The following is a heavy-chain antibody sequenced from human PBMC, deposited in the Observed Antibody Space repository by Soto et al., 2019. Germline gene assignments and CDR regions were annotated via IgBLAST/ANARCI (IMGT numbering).Heavy chain of an antibody. CDR1: GGTFSSYA. CDR2: IIPIFGTA. D-gene: IGHD3-10*01. J-gene: IGHJ5*02. V-gene: IGHV1-69*06. Sequence: SVKVSCKACGGTFSSYAISWVRQAPGQGLEWMGGIIPIFGTANYAQKFQGRVTISLDRSKNQFSLQLSSVTAADTAVYYCAIIGDIANWFDPWGQGALVTVSS. CDR3: AIIGDIANWFDP.